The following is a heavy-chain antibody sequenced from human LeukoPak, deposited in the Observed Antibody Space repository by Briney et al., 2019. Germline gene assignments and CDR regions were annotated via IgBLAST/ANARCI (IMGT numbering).Heavy chain of an antibody. V-gene: IGHV3-23*01. CDR2: ISTSGDNT. CDR3: ARKVYHRFDY. CDR1: GFTFSDYA. Sequence: GGSLRLSCAASGFTFSDYAMTWVRQAPGKGLEWVSAISTSGDNTYYADSVRGRFTISRDNSKNMLYLQMNSLRADDTAVYYCARKVYHRFDYWGQGTLVTVSS. D-gene: IGHD2-2*01. J-gene: IGHJ4*02.